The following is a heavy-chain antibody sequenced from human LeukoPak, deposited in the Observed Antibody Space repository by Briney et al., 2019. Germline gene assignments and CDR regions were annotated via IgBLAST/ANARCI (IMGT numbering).Heavy chain of an antibody. V-gene: IGHV3-11*05. J-gene: IGHJ5*02. CDR2: ITSSSSYT. D-gene: IGHD3-9*01. CDR3: ARDEITYYDILTGLSNWFDP. CDR1: GLTFSDSY. Sequence: PGGSLRLSCAASGLTFSDSYMSWIRQAPGKGLEWVSYITSSSSYTSYADSVKGRFTISRDNAKSSMYPQMNSLRADDTAVYYCARDEITYYDILTGLSNWFDPWGQGTLVTVSS.